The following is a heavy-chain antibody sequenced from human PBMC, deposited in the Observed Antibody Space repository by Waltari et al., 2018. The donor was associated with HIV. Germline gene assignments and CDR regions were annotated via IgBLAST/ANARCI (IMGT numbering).Heavy chain of an antibody. CDR2: TRGNNGDP. CDR1: GYTFSSYD. J-gene: IGHJ6*02. D-gene: IGHD6-6*01. Sequence: QVQLVQSGAEVKKPGASVKVSCKPSGYTFSSYDISWVRQAPGRGLEWTGWTRGNNGDPKLAETFQGRVTITADTSTSTAFMELRSLRIDDTSVYYCCLEYSSVSGMDVWGPGTTVTVSS. CDR3: CLEYSSVSGMDV. V-gene: IGHV1-18*01.